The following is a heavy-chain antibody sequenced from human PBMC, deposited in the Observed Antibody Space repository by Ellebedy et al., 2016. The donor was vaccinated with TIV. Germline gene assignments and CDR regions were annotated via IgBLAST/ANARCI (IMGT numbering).Heavy chain of an antibody. V-gene: IGHV3-23*01. CDR1: GFTFSSYT. J-gene: IGHJ4*02. CDR3: AKDLSHRYYFDS. CDR2: ITSTGDRI. Sequence: GESLKISXAASGFTFSSYTMTWVRQAPGEGLEWVSSITSTGDRINYADSVKGRFTISRDNSNNTLFLHMNRLRAEDTAIYYCAKDLSHRYYFDSWGQGTPVTVSS.